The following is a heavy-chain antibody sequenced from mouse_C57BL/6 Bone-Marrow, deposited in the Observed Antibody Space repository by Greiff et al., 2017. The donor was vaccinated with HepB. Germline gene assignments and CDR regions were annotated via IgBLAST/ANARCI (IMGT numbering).Heavy chain of an antibody. CDR3: ARFSGTRDYYAMDY. CDR2: ISYDGSN. D-gene: IGHD4-1*01. V-gene: IGHV3-6*01. J-gene: IGHJ4*01. Sequence: VQLKESGPGLVKPSQSLSLTCSVTGYSITSGYYWNWIRQFPGNKLEWMGYISYDGSNNYNPSLKNRISITRDTSKNQFFLKLNSVTTKDTATYYCARFSGTRDYYAMDYWGQGTSVTVSS. CDR1: GYSITSGYY.